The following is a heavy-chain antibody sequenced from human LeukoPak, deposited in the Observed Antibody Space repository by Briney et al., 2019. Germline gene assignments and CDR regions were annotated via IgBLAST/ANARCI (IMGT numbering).Heavy chain of an antibody. CDR1: GYTFTSYG. J-gene: IGHJ5*02. V-gene: IGHV1-18*01. D-gene: IGHD3-22*01. CDR3: ARGITMIVDNWFDP. CDR2: ISAYNGNT. Sequence: VASVKVSCKASGYTFTSYGISWVRQAPGQGLEWMGWISAYNGNTNYAQKLQGRVTMTTDTSTSTAYMELRSLRSDDTAVCYCARGITMIVDNWFDPWGQGTLVTVSS.